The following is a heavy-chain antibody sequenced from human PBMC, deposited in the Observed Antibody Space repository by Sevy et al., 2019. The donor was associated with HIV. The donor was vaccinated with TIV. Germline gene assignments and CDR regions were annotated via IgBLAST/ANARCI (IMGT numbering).Heavy chain of an antibody. Sequence: GGSLRLSCAASGFTFSSYAMHWVRQAPGKGLEWVAAISYDGSNKYYADSVKGRFTISRDNSKNTLYLQMNSLRAEDTAVYYCARDRPSIAAAGMYYYYYGMDVWGQGTTVTVSS. CDR2: ISYDGSNK. V-gene: IGHV3-30-3*01. CDR3: ARDRPSIAAAGMYYYYYGMDV. CDR1: GFTFSSYA. D-gene: IGHD6-13*01. J-gene: IGHJ6*02.